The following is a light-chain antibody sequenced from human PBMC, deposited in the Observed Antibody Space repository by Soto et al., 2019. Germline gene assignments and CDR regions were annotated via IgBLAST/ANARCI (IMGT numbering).Light chain of an antibody. CDR2: DAS. J-gene: IGKJ5*01. V-gene: IGKV3-11*01. Sequence: EIVLTQSPATLSFATGERATLSFRASQSVSSYLAWYQQKPGQAPRLLIYDASNRATGIPARFSGSGSGTDFTLTISSLEPEDFAVYYCQQRSNWPPATFGQGTRLEIK. CDR3: QQRSNWPPAT. CDR1: QSVSSY.